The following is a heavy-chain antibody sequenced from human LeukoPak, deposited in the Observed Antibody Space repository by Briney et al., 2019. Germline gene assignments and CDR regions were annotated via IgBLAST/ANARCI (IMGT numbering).Heavy chain of an antibody. J-gene: IGHJ4*02. CDR3: ARPSGPIAVAGYYFDY. V-gene: IGHV4-39*01. D-gene: IGHD6-19*01. Sequence: PSETLSLTCTVSGGSISSSIYYWRWIRQPPGKGLEWNGSIYYSRSTYYNPSLKSRVTISVDTSKIQFSLKLSSVTAADTAVYYCARPSGPIAVAGYYFDYWGQGTLVTVSS. CDR1: GGSISSSIYY. CDR2: IYYSRST.